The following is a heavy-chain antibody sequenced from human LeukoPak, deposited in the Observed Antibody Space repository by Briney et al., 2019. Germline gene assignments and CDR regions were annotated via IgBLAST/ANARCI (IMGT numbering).Heavy chain of an antibody. V-gene: IGHV4-39*01. Sequence: SETLSLTCTVSGDSVSNDFYYWGWIRQPPGKGLEWVACLSHRGNTWYNPSLESRVTISVDTSKNRFSLNFNSVTAADTALYWCARHNAPRRVGFDFWGQGILVTVSS. D-gene: IGHD3-10*01. CDR1: GDSVSNDFYY. J-gene: IGHJ4*02. CDR3: ARHNAPRRVGFDF. CDR2: LSHRGNT.